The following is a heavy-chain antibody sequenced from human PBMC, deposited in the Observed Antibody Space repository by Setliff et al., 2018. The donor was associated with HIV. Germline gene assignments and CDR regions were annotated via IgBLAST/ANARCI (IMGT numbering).Heavy chain of an antibody. J-gene: IGHJ6*03. Sequence: SETLSLTCTVSGGSISTYFWTWIRQPPGKGLEWIGYLDTRGRAIYNPSLESRVAIWMDTSKDQFSLRLTSVAAADTAVYYCARDSQWLLLRHYYYYMDVWGKGTTVTVSS. CDR2: LDTRGRA. D-gene: IGHD3-22*01. CDR3: ARDSQWLLLRHYYYYMDV. CDR1: GGSISTYF. V-gene: IGHV4-4*08.